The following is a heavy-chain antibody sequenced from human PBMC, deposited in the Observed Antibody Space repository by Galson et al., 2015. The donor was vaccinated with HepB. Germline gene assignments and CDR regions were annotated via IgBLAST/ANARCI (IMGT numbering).Heavy chain of an antibody. CDR2: ITDSGAGA. CDR3: AKDLGNGGVGRYFDY. D-gene: IGHD1-1*01. CDR1: GFTFSSYA. V-gene: IGHV3-23*01. J-gene: IGHJ4*02. Sequence: SLRLSCAASGFTFSSYAMSWVRQAPGKGLEWVSTITDSGAGAFYADSVKGRFTISRDNSKNTLHLQVNSLRVEDTAVYYCAKDLGNGGVGRYFDYWGQGTLVTVSS.